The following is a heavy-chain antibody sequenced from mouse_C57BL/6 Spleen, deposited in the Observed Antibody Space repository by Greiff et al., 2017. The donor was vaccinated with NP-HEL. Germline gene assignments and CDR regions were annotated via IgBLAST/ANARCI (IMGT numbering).Heavy chain of an antibody. J-gene: IGHJ4*01. CDR1: GYTFTSYW. CDR2: IDPSDSET. D-gene: IGHD2-5*01. CDR3: ARGGAYYSNAMDY. Sequence: QVQLQQSGAELVRPGSSVKLSCKASGYTFTSYWMHWVKQRPIQGLEWIGNIDPSDSETHYNQKFKDKATLTVDKSSSTAYMQLSSLTSEDSAVYYCARGGAYYSNAMDYWGQGTSVTVSS. V-gene: IGHV1-52*01.